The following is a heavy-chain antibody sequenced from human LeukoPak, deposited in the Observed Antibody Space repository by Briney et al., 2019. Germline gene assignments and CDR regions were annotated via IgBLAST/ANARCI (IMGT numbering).Heavy chain of an antibody. V-gene: IGHV3-66*01. CDR3: ARERGGGYCSGGSCPLDAFDI. CDR2: IYSGGST. J-gene: IGHJ3*02. CDR1: GFIVSSSY. D-gene: IGHD2-15*01. Sequence: PGGSLRLSCAASGFIVSSSYMSWVRQAPGKGLEWVSIIYSGGSTYYSDSVKGRFTISRDNSKNTLYLQMNSLRAEDTAVYYCARERGGGYCSGGSCPLDAFDIWGQGTMVTVSS.